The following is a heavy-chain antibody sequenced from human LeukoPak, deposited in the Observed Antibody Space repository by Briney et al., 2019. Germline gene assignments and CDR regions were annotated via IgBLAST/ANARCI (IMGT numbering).Heavy chain of an antibody. D-gene: IGHD2-8*01. J-gene: IGHJ4*02. Sequence: GSLRLSCAASGFTLSTYPINWVRQAPGQGLEWVSAISGSGGSTYYADSVKGRFTISRDNSKNTLYLQMNSLRAEDTAVYYCAKDGVFYFDYWGQGTLVTVSS. CDR3: AKDGVFYFDY. CDR1: GFTLSTYP. CDR2: ISGSGGST. V-gene: IGHV3-23*01.